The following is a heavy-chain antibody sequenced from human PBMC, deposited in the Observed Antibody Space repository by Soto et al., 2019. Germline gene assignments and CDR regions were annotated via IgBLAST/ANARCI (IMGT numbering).Heavy chain of an antibody. CDR3: ARSPRSSPYFDY. D-gene: IGHD6-13*01. V-gene: IGHV5-51*01. CDR2: IYPGDHET. CDR1: GYTFSNFW. Sequence: GESLKISCQCSGYTFSNFWIGWVRQLPGKGLEWMGIIYPGDHETRYSPSFHGKVTISADKSINTAYLQWNSLEASDTAFYFCARSPRSSPYFDYWGQGAWSPSPQ. J-gene: IGHJ4*02.